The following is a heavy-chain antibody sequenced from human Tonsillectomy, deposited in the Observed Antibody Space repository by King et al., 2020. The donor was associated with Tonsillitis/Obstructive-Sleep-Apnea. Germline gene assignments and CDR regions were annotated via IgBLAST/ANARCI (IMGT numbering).Heavy chain of an antibody. CDR3: ATTTVVTGTDYYDYGMDV. V-gene: IGHV3-33*01. CDR1: GFTFSTYG. Sequence: VQLVESGGGVVQPGRSLRLSCAASGFTFSTYGMHWVRQAPGKGLDWVAVIWYDGNNKYYADSVKGRFTISRDNSKNTLYLQMNSLRVEDTAVYYCATTTVVTGTDYYDYGMDVWGQGTTVTVS. J-gene: IGHJ6*02. CDR2: IWYDGNNK. D-gene: IGHD4-23*01.